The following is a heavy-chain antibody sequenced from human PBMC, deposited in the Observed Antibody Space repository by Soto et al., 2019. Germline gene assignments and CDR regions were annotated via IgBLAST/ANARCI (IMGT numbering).Heavy chain of an antibody. CDR1: GYRFTTYW. Sequence: PGESLKISCKGSGYRFTTYWISWVRQMPGKGLEWMGIIYPGDSDTRYSPSFQGRVTISADKSITTAYLQWSSLRASDTAMYYCARGGSSSSYYYYPMDVWGQGTTVTVSS. V-gene: IGHV5-51*01. J-gene: IGHJ6*02. D-gene: IGHD6-6*01. CDR3: ARGGSSSSYYYYPMDV. CDR2: IYPGDSDT.